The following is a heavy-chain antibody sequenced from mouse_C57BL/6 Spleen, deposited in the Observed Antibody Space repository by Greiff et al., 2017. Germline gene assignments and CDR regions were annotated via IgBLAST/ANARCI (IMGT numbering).Heavy chain of an antibody. V-gene: IGHV1-80*01. D-gene: IGHD2-1*01. CDR2: IYPGDGDT. CDR1: GYAFSSYW. J-gene: IGHJ4*01. CDR3: ASRGNYGAMDY. Sequence: VQLQQSGAELVKPGASVKISCKASGYAFSSYWMNWVKQRPGKGLEWIGQIYPGDGDTNYNGKFKGKATLTADKSSSTAYMQLSSLTSEDSAVYFCASRGNYGAMDYWGQGTSVTVSS.